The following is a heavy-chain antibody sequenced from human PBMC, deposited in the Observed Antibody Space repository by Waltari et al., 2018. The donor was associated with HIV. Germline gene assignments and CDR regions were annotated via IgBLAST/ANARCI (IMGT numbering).Heavy chain of an antibody. Sequence: EVQLLESGGGLVQPGGSLRLSCAASGFTFSSYAMSWVRQAPGKGLEWVSAISGSGGSTYYADSVKGRFTISRDNSKNTLYLQMNSLRAEDTAVYYCAPPPSPTPEWLGRTGRWFDPWGQGTLVTVSS. V-gene: IGHV3-23*01. CDR2: ISGSGGST. J-gene: IGHJ5*02. CDR3: APPPSPTPEWLGRTGRWFDP. CDR1: GFTFSSYA. D-gene: IGHD6-19*01.